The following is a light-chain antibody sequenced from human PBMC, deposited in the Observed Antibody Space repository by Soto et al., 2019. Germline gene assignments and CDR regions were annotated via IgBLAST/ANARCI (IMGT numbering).Light chain of an antibody. V-gene: IGKV1-12*01. CDR3: QQANSFTIT. CDR2: AAS. J-gene: IGKJ5*01. CDR1: QDISNW. Sequence: DIQMTQSPSSVSASVGDRVTITCRASQDISNWLAWYQQKPGKAPKLLMSAASNLQSGVPSRFSGSGSGTDFTLTINSLHPEDFATYYCQQANSFTITFGQGTRLEIK.